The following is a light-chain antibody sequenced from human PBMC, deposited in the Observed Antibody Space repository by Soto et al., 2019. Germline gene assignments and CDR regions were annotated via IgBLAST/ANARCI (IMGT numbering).Light chain of an antibody. J-gene: IGKJ5*01. CDR3: QQYNSWPPIT. CDR2: GAS. V-gene: IGKV3-15*01. CDR1: QSVSSN. Sequence: EIVMTQSPATLSVSPGERATLSCRASQSVSSNLAWYQQKPGQAPRLLIYGASTRATGIPDRFSGGGSGTEFTLTISSLQSEDFVVYYCQQYNSWPPITSGQGTRLEIK.